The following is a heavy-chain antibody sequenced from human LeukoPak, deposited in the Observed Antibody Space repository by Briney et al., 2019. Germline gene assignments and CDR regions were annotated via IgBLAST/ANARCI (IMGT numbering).Heavy chain of an antibody. V-gene: IGHV3-53*01. D-gene: IGHD2-15*01. CDR1: GFTVSSNY. Sequence: GGSLRLSCAASGFTVSSNYMSWVRQAPGKGLEWVSVIYSGGSTYYADSVKGRFTISRDNSKNTLYLQMNSLRAEDTAVYYCARSGYCSGGSCYPPTYWGQGTLVTVSS. CDR2: IYSGGST. J-gene: IGHJ4*02. CDR3: ARSGYCSGGSCYPPTY.